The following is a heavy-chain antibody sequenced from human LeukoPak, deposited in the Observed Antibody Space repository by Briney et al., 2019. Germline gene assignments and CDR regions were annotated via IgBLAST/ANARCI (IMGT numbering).Heavy chain of an antibody. J-gene: IGHJ3*02. CDR1: GFTFSSYA. CDR3: AREGTPLDAFDI. V-gene: IGHV3-30-3*01. Sequence: PGGSLRLSCAASGFTFSSYAMHWVRQAPGKGLEWVAVISYDGSNKYYADSVKGRFTISRDNSKNTLYLQMNSLRAEDTAVYYCAREGTPLDAFDIWGQGTMVTVSS. CDR2: ISYDGSNK. D-gene: IGHD1-1*01.